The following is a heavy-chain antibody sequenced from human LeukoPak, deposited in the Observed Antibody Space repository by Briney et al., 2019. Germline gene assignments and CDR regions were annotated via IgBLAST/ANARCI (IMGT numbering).Heavy chain of an antibody. V-gene: IGHV4-59*02. CDR1: GGSVSSSY. CDR3: ARGLWFVNQLLCRWCWFDP. Sequence: SETLSLTCTVSGGSVSSSYWSWIRQPPGKGLEYIGYIYYSGSTNYNPSLKSRVTISVDTSKNQFSLKLSSVTAADTAVYYCARGLWFVNQLLCRWCWFDPWGQGTLVTVSS. CDR2: IYYSGST. J-gene: IGHJ5*02. D-gene: IGHD2-2*01.